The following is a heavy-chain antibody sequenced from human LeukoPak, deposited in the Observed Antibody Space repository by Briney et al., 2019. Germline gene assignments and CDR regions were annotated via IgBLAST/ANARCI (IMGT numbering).Heavy chain of an antibody. V-gene: IGHV6-1*01. J-gene: IGHJ3*02. CDR3: ARTSRRGGSEKVGLIHDAFDI. CDR2: TYYRSKWST. CDR1: GDSVSSNSAA. Sequence: SQTLSLTCAISGDSVSSNSAAWNWIRQSPSRGLEWLGRTYYRSKWSTDYALSVKSRIIMNPDTSKNQFSLQLNSVTPEDTAVYYCARTSRRGGSEKVGLIHDAFDIWGQGTMVTVSS. D-gene: IGHD3-16*01.